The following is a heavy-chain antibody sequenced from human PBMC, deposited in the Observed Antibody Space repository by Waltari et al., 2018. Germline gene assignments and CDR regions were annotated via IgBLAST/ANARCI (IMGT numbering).Heavy chain of an antibody. Sequence: EVQLVESGGGLVQQGRSLRLSCAASGFTFDDYAMHWVRQAPGKGVEWFSCIIWNSGTMGYSDSVKGRFTISRDNAKNSLYLQMNSLRSEDMALYYCAKVGQQLVRDFDYWGQGTLVTVAS. J-gene: IGHJ4*02. CDR2: IIWNSGTM. CDR1: GFTFDDYA. CDR3: AKVGQQLVRDFDY. V-gene: IGHV3-9*03. D-gene: IGHD6-13*01.